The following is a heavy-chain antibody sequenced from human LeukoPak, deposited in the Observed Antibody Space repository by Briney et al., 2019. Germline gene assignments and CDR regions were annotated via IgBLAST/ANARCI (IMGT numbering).Heavy chain of an antibody. CDR2: INQGGSEK. CDR1: GFTFSTYW. CDR3: ARDVGDL. Sequence: GGSLRLSCAPSGFTFSTYWMGWVRQAPGKGLEWLANINQGGSEKYYVDSVKGRFTISRDNAKNSLFLQMNSLRAEDTAVYYCARDVGDLWGQGTLVTVSS. V-gene: IGHV3-7*01. J-gene: IGHJ4*02. D-gene: IGHD2-21*02.